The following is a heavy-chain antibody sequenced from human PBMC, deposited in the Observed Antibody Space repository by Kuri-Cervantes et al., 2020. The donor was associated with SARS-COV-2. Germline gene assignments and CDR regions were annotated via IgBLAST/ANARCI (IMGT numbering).Heavy chain of an antibody. CDR2: IGQDGSVK. CDR1: GFTFSSYG. V-gene: IGHV3-7*01. J-gene: IGHJ5*02. CDR3: AIGGNYWHA. Sequence: GESLKISCAASGFTFSSYGMSWVRQAPGKGLEWVANIGQDGSVKYYVDSAKGRFTISRDNAKNSLYLQMNSLRTDDMAVYYCAIGGNYWHAWGQGTLVTVSS. D-gene: IGHD1-1*01.